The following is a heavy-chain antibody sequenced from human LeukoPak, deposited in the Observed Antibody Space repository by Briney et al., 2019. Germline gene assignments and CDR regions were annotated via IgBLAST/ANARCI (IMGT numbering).Heavy chain of an antibody. J-gene: IGHJ4*02. CDR1: GGSFSGYY. CDR3: ARDKATGTTGFDY. CDR2: IYTSGST. Sequence: SETLSLTCAVYGGSFSGYYWSWIRQPAGKGLEWIGRIYTSGSTNYNPSLKSRVTMSVDTSKNQFSLKLSSVTAADTAVYYCARDKATGTTGFDYWGQGTLVTVSS. D-gene: IGHD1-7*01. V-gene: IGHV4-4*07.